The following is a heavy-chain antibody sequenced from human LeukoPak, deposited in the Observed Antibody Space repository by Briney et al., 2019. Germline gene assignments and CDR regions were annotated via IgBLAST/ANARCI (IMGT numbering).Heavy chain of an antibody. CDR3: ARRPAAGLGAFDI. CDR2: ISAYNGNT. J-gene: IGHJ3*02. D-gene: IGHD6-13*01. Sequence: ASVKVSCKASGGTFSSYAISWVRQAPGQGLEWMGWISAYNGNTNYAQKLQGRVTMTTDTSTRTASMELKSLRSDDTAVYYCARRPAAGLGAFDIWGQGTKVTVSS. V-gene: IGHV1-18*01. CDR1: GGTFSSYA.